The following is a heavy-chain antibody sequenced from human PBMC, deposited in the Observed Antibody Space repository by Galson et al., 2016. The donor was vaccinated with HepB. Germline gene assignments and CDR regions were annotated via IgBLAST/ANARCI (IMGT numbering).Heavy chain of an antibody. CDR3: AKDLGSCSGAVCPPPIGYLKH. D-gene: IGHD2-8*02. CDR2: ISGTGCST. CDR1: GFIFSNYA. V-gene: IGHV3-23*01. J-gene: IGHJ1*01. Sequence: SLRLSCAASGFIFSNYAMSWVRQAPGKGLEWVSGISGTGCSTYYVDSVKGRFTISRDSSKKTLYLQMNTLRAEDTAVYYCAKDLGSCSGAVCPPPIGYLKHWGQGTLVTVSS.